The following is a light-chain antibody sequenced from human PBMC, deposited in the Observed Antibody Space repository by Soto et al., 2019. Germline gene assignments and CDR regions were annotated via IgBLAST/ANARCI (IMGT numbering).Light chain of an antibody. CDR2: KTS. CDR3: QQYNSYPWT. CDR1: QTISNW. J-gene: IGKJ1*01. V-gene: IGKV1-5*03. Sequence: DIQMTQYPSTLSASVGDRVTITCRATQTISNWLAWYQQKPGKAPKLLIYKTSTLETGVPSRFSGSGSGTEFTLTISSLQPDDFATYYCQQYNSYPWTFGQGTKVDIK.